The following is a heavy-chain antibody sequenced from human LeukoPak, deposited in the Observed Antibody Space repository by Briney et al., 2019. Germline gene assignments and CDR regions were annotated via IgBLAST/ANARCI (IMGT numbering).Heavy chain of an antibody. CDR2: VYTSGIT. Sequence: SETLSLTCTVSGVSVSSYYWHWIRQSPGKGLEWIGFVYTSGITNYNPSLKSRLTISLDTSKNQFSLKLTSVTAADSAVYYCARHAQQPVRNYYFYSMDVWGTGTTVTVSS. CDR1: GVSVSSYY. J-gene: IGHJ6*03. D-gene: IGHD6-6*01. CDR3: ARHAQQPVRNYYFYSMDV. V-gene: IGHV4-4*08.